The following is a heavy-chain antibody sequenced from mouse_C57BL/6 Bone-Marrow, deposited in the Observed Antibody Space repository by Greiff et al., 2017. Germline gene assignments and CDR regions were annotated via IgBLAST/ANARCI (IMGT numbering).Heavy chain of an antibody. V-gene: IGHV1-15*01. CDR2: IDPETGGT. Sequence: QVQLQQSGAELVRPGASVTLSCKASGYTFTDYEMHWVKQTPVHGLEWIGAIDPETGGTAYNQKFKGKATLTADKSSSTAYMELRSLTSEDSAVYYCTQGAMDYWGRGTAITVSS. CDR1: GYTFTDYE. J-gene: IGHJ4*01. CDR3: TQGAMDY.